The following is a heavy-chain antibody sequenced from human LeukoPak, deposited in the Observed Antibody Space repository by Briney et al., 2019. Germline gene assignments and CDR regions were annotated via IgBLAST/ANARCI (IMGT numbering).Heavy chain of an antibody. D-gene: IGHD4-17*01. Sequence: SVKVSCKASGGTFSSYAISWVRQAPGQGLEWMGRIIPILGIANYAQKFQGRVTITADKSTSTAYMELSSLRSEDTAVYYCAREVLVYCDYYYYYGMDVWGQGTTVTVSS. V-gene: IGHV1-69*04. CDR3: AREVLVYCDYYYYYGMDV. CDR2: IIPILGIA. J-gene: IGHJ6*02. CDR1: GGTFSSYA.